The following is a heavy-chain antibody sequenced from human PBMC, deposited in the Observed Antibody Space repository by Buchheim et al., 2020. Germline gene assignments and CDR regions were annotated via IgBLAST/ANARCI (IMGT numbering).Heavy chain of an antibody. CDR2: ISSSSSYT. D-gene: IGHD3-3*01. Sequence: VQLLESGGGLVQPGGSLRLSCAASGFTFSDYYMSWIRQAPGKGLEWVSYISSSSSYTNYADSVKGRFTISRDNAKNSLYLQMNSLRAEDTAVYYCARDLRAAYYDFWSGYSDYMDVWGKGTT. CDR3: ARDLRAAYYDFWSGYSDYMDV. J-gene: IGHJ6*03. CDR1: GFTFSDYY. V-gene: IGHV3-11*05.